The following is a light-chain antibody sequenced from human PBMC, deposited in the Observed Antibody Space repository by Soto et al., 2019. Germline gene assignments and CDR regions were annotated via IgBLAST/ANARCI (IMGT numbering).Light chain of an antibody. Sequence: QSVLTQPPSASGTPGQRVTISCSGSSSNIGSNSVNWYQQLPGAAPKLLIYSNNQRPSGVPDRFSGSKSGTSASLAISGLQSEDEADYYCAAWDDSLNGREAFGTGTEVTVL. J-gene: IGLJ1*01. CDR3: AAWDDSLNGREA. V-gene: IGLV1-44*01. CDR2: SNN. CDR1: SSNIGSNS.